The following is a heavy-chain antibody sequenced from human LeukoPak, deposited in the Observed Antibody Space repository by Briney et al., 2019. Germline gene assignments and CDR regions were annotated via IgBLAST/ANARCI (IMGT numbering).Heavy chain of an antibody. V-gene: IGHV4-39*01. CDR1: GGSISSSTSYY. CDR2: IYYSGST. J-gene: IGHJ5*02. CDR3: ARHTTMIRRPYNWFDP. Sequence: SETLSLTCTVSGGSISSSTSYYWGWVRQPPGKGLEWIGSIYYSGSTYCNPSLKSRVAISVDTSKNQFSLKLSSVTAAGTAVYYCARHTTMIRRPYNWFDPWGQGTLVTVSS. D-gene: IGHD5-18*01.